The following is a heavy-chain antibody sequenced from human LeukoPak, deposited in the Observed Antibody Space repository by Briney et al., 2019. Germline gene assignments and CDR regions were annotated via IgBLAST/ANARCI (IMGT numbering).Heavy chain of an antibody. CDR2: IYYSGST. J-gene: IGHJ3*02. CDR3: ARTAFGEFAPAHAFDI. CDR1: GGSINSFY. V-gene: IGHV4-59*06. Sequence: PSETLSLTCTVSGGSINSFYWSWIRQHPGKGLEWIGYIYYSGSTYYNPSLKSRVTISVDTSKNQFSLKLSSVTAADTAVYYCARTAFGEFAPAHAFDIWGQGTMVTVSS. D-gene: IGHD3-10*01.